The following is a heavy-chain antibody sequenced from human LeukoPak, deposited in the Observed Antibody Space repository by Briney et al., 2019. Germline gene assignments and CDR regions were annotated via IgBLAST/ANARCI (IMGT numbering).Heavy chain of an antibody. J-gene: IGHJ4*02. D-gene: IGHD3-9*01. CDR1: GFTFNTYW. CDR2: IKKDGSEK. CDR3: AKDGNDILTAYMARPENYFDY. V-gene: IGHV3-7*03. Sequence: GGSLRLSCAASGFTFNTYWMSWVRQAPGKGLEWVANIKKDGSEKYYVDSVKGRFTISRDNSKNTLYLQMNSLRAEDTAVYYCAKDGNDILTAYMARPENYFDYWGQGTLVTVSS.